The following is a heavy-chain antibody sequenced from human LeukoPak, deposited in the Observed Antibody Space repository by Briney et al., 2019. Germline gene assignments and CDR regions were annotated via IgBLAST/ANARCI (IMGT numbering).Heavy chain of an antibody. CDR1: GFTFSSYE. D-gene: IGHD3-9*01. CDR3: ARDIILTGYYRSAGAFDI. Sequence: PGGSLRISCAASGFTFSSYEMNRVRQAPGKGLEWVSYISSSGSTIYYADSVKGRFTISRDNAKNSLYLQMNSLRAEDTAVYYCARDIILTGYYRSAGAFDIWGQGTMVTVSS. V-gene: IGHV3-48*03. J-gene: IGHJ3*02. CDR2: ISSSGSTI.